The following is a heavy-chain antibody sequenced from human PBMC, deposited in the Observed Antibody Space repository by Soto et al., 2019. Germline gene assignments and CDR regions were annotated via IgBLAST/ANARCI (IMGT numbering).Heavy chain of an antibody. V-gene: IGHV5-10-1*01. Sequence: PGESLKISCEASGYMFPIYHISWVRQMPGKGLEWVGKIDPSDSRTMYRPSSRARITISVDKSINTAYLEWGRLKASDTAMYYCARHDYNGDFDFGGQETQVPVSS. CDR1: GYMFPIYH. J-gene: IGHJ4*02. D-gene: IGHD2-8*01. CDR2: IDPSDSRT. CDR3: ARHDYNGDFDF.